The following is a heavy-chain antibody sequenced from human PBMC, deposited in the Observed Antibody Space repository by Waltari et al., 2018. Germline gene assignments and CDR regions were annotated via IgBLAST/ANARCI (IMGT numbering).Heavy chain of an antibody. D-gene: IGHD3-10*01. Sequence: QVQLVESGGGVVQPGRSLRLSCAASGFTFSTYAMHWVRQAPGKGLEWVAIISYDGVNGYYADSVKGRFTISRDNSKNTQYLQMNSLRPEDTAVYYCAREFIYKGYFDYWGQGTLVTVSS. V-gene: IGHV3-30-3*01. J-gene: IGHJ4*02. CDR1: GFTFSTYA. CDR3: AREFIYKGYFDY. CDR2: ISYDGVNG.